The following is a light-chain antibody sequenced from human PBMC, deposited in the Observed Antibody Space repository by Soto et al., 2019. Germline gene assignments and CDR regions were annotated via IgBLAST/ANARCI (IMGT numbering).Light chain of an antibody. V-gene: IGLV2-8*01. J-gene: IGLJ2*01. CDR1: SSDVGGYNY. CDR3: SSYAGSTPWV. Sequence: QSALTQPPSASGSPGQSVTISCTGTSSDVGGYNYVSWYQQHPGKAPKLMIYEVSKRPSGVPDRFSGSKSGNTASLTVSGLQAEDEADYYCSSYAGSTPWVFGGGTKVTV. CDR2: EVS.